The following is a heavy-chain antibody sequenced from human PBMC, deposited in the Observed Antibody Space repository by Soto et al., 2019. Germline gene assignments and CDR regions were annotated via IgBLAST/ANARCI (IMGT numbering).Heavy chain of an antibody. CDR2: IIPIFGTA. J-gene: IGHJ6*02. Sequence: QVQLVQSGAEVKKPGSSVKVSCKASGGTFSSYAISWVRQAPGQGLEWMGGIIPIFGTANYAQKFQGRVTITADESTSTAYMELSSLRSEDTAVYYCARLRYFDWPSTFYYYYGMDVWGQGTTVTVSS. D-gene: IGHD3-9*01. V-gene: IGHV1-69*01. CDR3: ARLRYFDWPSTFYYYYGMDV. CDR1: GGTFSSYA.